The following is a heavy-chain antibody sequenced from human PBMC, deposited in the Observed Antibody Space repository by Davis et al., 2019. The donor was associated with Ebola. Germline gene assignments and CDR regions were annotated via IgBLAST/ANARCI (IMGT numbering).Heavy chain of an antibody. V-gene: IGHV4-34*01. D-gene: IGHD7-27*01. CDR2: INHSGST. CDR3: ARYLGYYYYGMDV. J-gene: IGHJ6*02. Sequence: PSETLSLTCAVYGGSFSGYYWSWIRQPPGKGLEWIGEINHSGSTNYNPSLKSRVTISVDTSKNQFSQKLSSVTAADTAVYYCARYLGYYYYGMDVWGQGTTVTVSS. CDR1: GGSFSGYY.